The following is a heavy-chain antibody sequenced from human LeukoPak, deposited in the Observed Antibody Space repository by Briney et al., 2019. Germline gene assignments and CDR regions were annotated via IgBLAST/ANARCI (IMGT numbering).Heavy chain of an antibody. CDR1: GGSISSGGYY. CDR2: IYHSGST. D-gene: IGHD6-6*01. Sequence: SQTLSLTCTVSGGSISSGGYYWSWIRQPPGKGLEWIGYIYHSGSTYYNPSLKSRVTISVDRSKNQFSLKLSSVTAADTAVYYCARWGQLDAFDIWGQGTMVTVSS. J-gene: IGHJ3*02. V-gene: IGHV4-30-2*01. CDR3: ARWGQLDAFDI.